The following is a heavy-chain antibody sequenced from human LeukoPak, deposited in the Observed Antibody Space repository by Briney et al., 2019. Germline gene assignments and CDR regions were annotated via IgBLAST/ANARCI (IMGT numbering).Heavy chain of an antibody. CDR3: ARALGAKVSYYYGMDV. D-gene: IGHD2-15*01. CDR2: ISSSGSTI. CDR1: GFTFSDYY. V-gene: IGHV3-11*01. J-gene: IGHJ6*02. Sequence: GGSLRLSCAASGFTFSDYYMSWIRQAPGKGLEWVSYISSSGSTIYYADSVKGRFTISRDNAKNSLYLQMNSLRAEDAAVYYCARALGAKVSYYYGMDVWGQGTTVTVSS.